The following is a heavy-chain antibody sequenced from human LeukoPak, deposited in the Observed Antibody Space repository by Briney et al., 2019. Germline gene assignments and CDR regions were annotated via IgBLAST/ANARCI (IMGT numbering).Heavy chain of an antibody. CDR3: ARQFSSGYYDY. D-gene: IGHD3-22*01. V-gene: IGHV4-39*01. Sequence: SETLSLTCSVSGGSIRSSSYYWGWIRQPPGKGLEWIGSIYYSGSTYYNPSLKSRVTISVDTSKNQFSLKLSSVTAADTAVYYCARQFSSGYYDYWGQGTLVTVSS. CDR1: GGSIRSSSYY. CDR2: IYYSGST. J-gene: IGHJ4*02.